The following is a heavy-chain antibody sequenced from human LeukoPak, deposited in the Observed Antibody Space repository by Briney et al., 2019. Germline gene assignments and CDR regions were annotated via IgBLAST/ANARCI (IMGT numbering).Heavy chain of an antibody. Sequence: GGSLRLTCAASGFTFSSYSMNWVRQAPGKGLEWVSYISSSSSTIYYADSVKGRFTISRDNAKNSLYLQMNSLRAEDTAVYYCARDGVVMTKRFDYWGQGTLVTVSS. CDR1: GFTFSSYS. V-gene: IGHV3-48*04. D-gene: IGHD3-16*01. CDR3: ARDGVVMTKRFDY. J-gene: IGHJ4*02. CDR2: ISSSSSTI.